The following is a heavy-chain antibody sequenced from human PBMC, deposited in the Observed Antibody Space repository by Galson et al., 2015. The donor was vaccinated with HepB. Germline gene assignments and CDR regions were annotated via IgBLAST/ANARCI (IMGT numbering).Heavy chain of an antibody. D-gene: IGHD3-10*01. CDR1: GYSFTSYW. Sequence: QSGAEVKKPGESLRISCKGSGYSFTSYWISWVRQMPGKGLEWMGRIDLSDSYTNYSPSFQGHVTISADKSISTAYLQWSSLKASDTAMYYCARHVVDGSGSYYYYFDYWGQGTLVTVSS. V-gene: IGHV5-10-1*01. CDR3: ARHVVDGSGSYYYYFDY. CDR2: IDLSDSYT. J-gene: IGHJ4*02.